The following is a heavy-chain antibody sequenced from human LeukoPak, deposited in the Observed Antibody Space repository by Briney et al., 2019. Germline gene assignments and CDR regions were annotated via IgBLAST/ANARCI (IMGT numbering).Heavy chain of an antibody. D-gene: IGHD1-7*01. CDR1: GFTFSGSA. Sequence: PGGSLRLSXAASGFTFSGSAMHWVRQASGKGLEWVGRIRSKANSYATAYAASVKGRFTISRDDSKNTAYLQMNSLKTEDTAVYYCLGITGTTDFDYWGQGTLVTVSS. V-gene: IGHV3-73*01. J-gene: IGHJ4*02. CDR2: IRSKANSYAT. CDR3: LGITGTTDFDY.